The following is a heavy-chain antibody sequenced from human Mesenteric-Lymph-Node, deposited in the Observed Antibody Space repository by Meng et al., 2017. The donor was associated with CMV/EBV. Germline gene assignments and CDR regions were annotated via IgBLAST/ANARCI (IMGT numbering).Heavy chain of an antibody. V-gene: IGHV1-2*02. CDR1: KYTFIGYY. Sequence: ASVKVSCKPSKYTFIGYYIHWVRQAPGQGLEWMGWINPKTGGTNYAQIFQGRITLTRDTSINTAYMELNRLRSDDTAVYYCARAHYDVLTAYLYWGQGTLVTVSS. J-gene: IGHJ4*02. D-gene: IGHD3-9*01. CDR2: INPKTGGT. CDR3: ARAHYDVLTAYLY.